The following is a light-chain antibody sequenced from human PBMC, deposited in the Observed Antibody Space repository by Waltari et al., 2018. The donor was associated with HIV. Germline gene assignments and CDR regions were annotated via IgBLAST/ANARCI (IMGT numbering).Light chain of an antibody. CDR2: DAS. Sequence: ASQSVSSYLAWYQQKPGQAPRLLIYDASTRATGIPARFSGSGSGTDFTLTISSLEPEDFAVYYCQQRSNWPSYTFGQGTKLEIK. V-gene: IGKV3-11*01. J-gene: IGKJ2*01. CDR3: QQRSNWPSYT. CDR1: QSVSSY.